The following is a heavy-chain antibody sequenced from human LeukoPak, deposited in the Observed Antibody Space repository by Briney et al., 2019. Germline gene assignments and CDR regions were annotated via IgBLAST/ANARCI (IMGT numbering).Heavy chain of an antibody. Sequence: PGGSLRLSCAASGFTFSNAWMSWVRQAPGKGLEWVGRIKSKTDGGTTDYAAPVKGRFTISRDDSKNTLYLQMNSLKTEDTAVYYCTTDALVPAAISNNWFYPWGQGTLVTVSS. CDR2: IKSKTDGGTT. J-gene: IGHJ5*02. CDR3: TTDALVPAAISNNWFYP. D-gene: IGHD2-2*01. CDR1: GFTFSNAW. V-gene: IGHV3-15*01.